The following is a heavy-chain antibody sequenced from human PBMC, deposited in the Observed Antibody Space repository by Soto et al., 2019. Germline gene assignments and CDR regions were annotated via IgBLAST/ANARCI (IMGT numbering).Heavy chain of an antibody. CDR3: ARDSQWVMRAYFGY. Sequence: SETLSLTCTISGGSISSYFWTWVRQPAGKGLEWIGRMYSSGNTNYNPSLKSRVTMSVDRSRNQFSLELSSVTAADTAVYYCARDSQWVMRAYFGYWGQGIMVTVSS. V-gene: IGHV4-4*07. CDR2: MYSSGNT. D-gene: IGHD6-19*01. CDR1: GGSISSYF. J-gene: IGHJ4*02.